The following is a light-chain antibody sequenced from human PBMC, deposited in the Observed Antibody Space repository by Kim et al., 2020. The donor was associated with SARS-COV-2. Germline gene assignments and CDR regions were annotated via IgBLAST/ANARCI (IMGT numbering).Light chain of an antibody. V-gene: IGLV2-14*03. CDR1: SSDVGGYNY. CDR3: SSYTSSSTLL. Sequence: LTQPASVSGSPGQSITISCTGTSSDVGGYNYVSWYQQHPGKAPKLMIYDVSNRPSGVSNRFSGSKSGNTASLTISGLQAEDEADYYCSSYTSSSTLLFGGGTQLTVL. J-gene: IGLJ2*01. CDR2: DVS.